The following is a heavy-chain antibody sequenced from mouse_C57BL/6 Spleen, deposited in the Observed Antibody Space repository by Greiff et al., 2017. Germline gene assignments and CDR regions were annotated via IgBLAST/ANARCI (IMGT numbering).Heavy chain of an antibody. CDR3: AFYYGYEDYYAMDY. J-gene: IGHJ4*01. V-gene: IGHV1-82*01. Sequence: QVQLKESGPELVKPGASVKISCKASGYAFSSSWMNWVKQRPGKGLEWIGRIYPGDGDTNYNGKFKGKATLTADKSSSTAYMQRSSLTSEDSAVYFCAFYYGYEDYYAMDYWGQGTSVTVSS. CDR2: IYPGDGDT. CDR1: GYAFSSSW. D-gene: IGHD2-2*01.